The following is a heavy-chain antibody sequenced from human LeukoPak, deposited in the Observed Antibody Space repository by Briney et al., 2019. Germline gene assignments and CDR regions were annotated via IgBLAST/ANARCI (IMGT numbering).Heavy chain of an antibody. D-gene: IGHD1-7*01. J-gene: IGHJ4*02. CDR3: ARAGLYNWNYEGTAYFDY. Sequence: GGSLRLSCAASGFTFSSYSMNWVRQAPGKGLEWVSYISSSSSTIYYADSVKGRFTISRDNAKNSLYLQMNSLRAEDTALYYCARAGLYNWNYEGTAYFDYWGQGTLVTVSS. V-gene: IGHV3-48*01. CDR1: GFTFSSYS. CDR2: ISSSSSTI.